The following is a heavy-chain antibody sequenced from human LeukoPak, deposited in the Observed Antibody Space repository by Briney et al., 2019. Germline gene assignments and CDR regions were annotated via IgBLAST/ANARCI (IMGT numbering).Heavy chain of an antibody. Sequence: SVKVSCKASGGTFNSYAISWVRQAPGQGLEWMGGIIPIFGTANYAQKFQGRVTITTDESTSTAYMELSSLRSEDTAVYYCAREGSSSSFNFDYWGQGTLVTVSS. D-gene: IGHD6-6*01. J-gene: IGHJ4*02. CDR1: GGTFNSYA. CDR3: AREGSSSSFNFDY. CDR2: IIPIFGTA. V-gene: IGHV1-69*05.